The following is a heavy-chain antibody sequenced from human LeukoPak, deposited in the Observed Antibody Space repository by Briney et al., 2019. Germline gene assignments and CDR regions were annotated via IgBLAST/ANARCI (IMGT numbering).Heavy chain of an antibody. V-gene: IGHV1-69*13. CDR1: GGTFSSYA. D-gene: IGHD2-2*01. Sequence: SVKVSCKASGGTFSSYAISWVRQAPGQGLEWMGGIIPIFGTANYAQKFQGRVTITAGESTSTAYMELSSLRSEDTAVYYCARDRPRYCSSTSCYSYNWFDPWGQGTLVTVSS. CDR2: IIPIFGTA. CDR3: ARDRPRYCSSTSCYSYNWFDP. J-gene: IGHJ5*02.